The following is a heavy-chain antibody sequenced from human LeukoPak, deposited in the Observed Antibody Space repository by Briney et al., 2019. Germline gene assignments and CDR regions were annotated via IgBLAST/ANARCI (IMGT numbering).Heavy chain of an antibody. Sequence: SETLSLTCTVSGGSISSWQWSWIRQPAGKGLEWIGYIYYSGSTNYNPSLKSRVTISVDTSKNQFSLKLSSVTAADTAVYYCARDGWFGELLGAAFDIWGQGTMVTVSS. CDR1: GGSISSWQ. CDR3: ARDGWFGELLGAAFDI. J-gene: IGHJ3*02. CDR2: IYYSGST. D-gene: IGHD3-10*01. V-gene: IGHV4-59*01.